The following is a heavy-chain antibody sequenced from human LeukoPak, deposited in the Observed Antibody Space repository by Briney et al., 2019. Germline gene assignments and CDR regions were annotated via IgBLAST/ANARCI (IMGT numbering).Heavy chain of an antibody. V-gene: IGHV3-7*01. CDR2: IKQDGSEK. D-gene: IGHD5-18*01. CDR1: GFTFSSYW. CDR3: ARDGGEVDTAMVHVRYFDL. J-gene: IGHJ2*01. Sequence: GGSLRLSCAASGFTFSSYWMSWVRQAPGKGLEWVANIKQDGSEKYYVDSVKGRLTISRDNAKNSLYLQMNSLRAEDTAVYYCARDGGEVDTAMVHVRYFDLWGRGTLVTVSS.